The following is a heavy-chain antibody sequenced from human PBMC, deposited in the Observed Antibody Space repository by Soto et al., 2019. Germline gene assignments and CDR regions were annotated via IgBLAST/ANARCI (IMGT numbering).Heavy chain of an antibody. V-gene: IGHV1-18*01. CDR3: ARTSLVVVTPLSWFDP. Sequence: WVRQAPGQGLEWMGWISAYNGNTNYAQKLQGRVTMTTDTSTSTAYMELRSLRSDDTAVYYCARTSLVVVTPLSWFDPWGQGTLVTVSS. CDR2: ISAYNGNT. D-gene: IGHD2-21*02. J-gene: IGHJ5*02.